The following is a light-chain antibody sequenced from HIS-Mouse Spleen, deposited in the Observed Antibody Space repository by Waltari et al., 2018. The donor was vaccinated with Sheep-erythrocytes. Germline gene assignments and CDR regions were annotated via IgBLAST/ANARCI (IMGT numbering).Light chain of an antibody. CDR2: EGS. CDR1: SSDVGSYNL. J-gene: IGLJ3*02. V-gene: IGLV2-23*01. CDR3: CSYAGSSTPWV. Sequence: QSALTQPASVSGSPGQSITIPCTGTSSDVGSYNLVSWYQQHPGKAPKLMIYEGSKRPSGVSNRFSGSKSGNPASLTISGLQAEDEAAYYCCSYAGSSTPWVFGGGTKLTVL.